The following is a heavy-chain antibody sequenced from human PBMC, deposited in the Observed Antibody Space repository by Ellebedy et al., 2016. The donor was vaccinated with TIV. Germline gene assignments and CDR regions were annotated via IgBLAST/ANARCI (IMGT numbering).Heavy chain of an antibody. CDR3: ARSGELDS. J-gene: IGHJ4*02. CDR1: GFIFTHYS. V-gene: IGHV3-21*01. CDR2: ISSTGYYI. Sequence: GESLKISCAASGFIFTHYSMNWVRQAPGKGLEWVSSISSTGYYIYYAASLKGRFTISRDDARNSLYLQMNSLRAEDTAVYYCARSGELDSWGQGTLVTVSS. D-gene: IGHD1-26*01.